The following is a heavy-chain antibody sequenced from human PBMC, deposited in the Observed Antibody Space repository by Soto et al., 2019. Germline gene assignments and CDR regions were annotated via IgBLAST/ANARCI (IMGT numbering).Heavy chain of an antibody. CDR1: GYTFTSYD. CDR3: ARGPAGYSSSWRRTRDDY. V-gene: IGHV1-8*01. D-gene: IGHD6-13*01. CDR2: MNPNSGNT. J-gene: IGHJ4*02. Sequence: ASVKVSCKASGYTFTSYDINWVRQATGQGLEWMGWMNPNSGNTGYAQKFQGRVTMTRNTSISTAYMELSSLRSEDTAVYYCARGPAGYSSSWRRTRDDYWGQGTLVTVSS.